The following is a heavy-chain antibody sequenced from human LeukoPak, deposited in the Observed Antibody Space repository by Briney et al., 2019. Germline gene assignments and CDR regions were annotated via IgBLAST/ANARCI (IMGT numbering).Heavy chain of an antibody. V-gene: IGHV1-2*02. CDR1: GYTFTGYY. D-gene: IGHD4-17*01. CDR2: INPNTGGT. CDR3: AREAATLTPFGAFDI. J-gene: IGHJ3*02. Sequence: ASVKVSCKASGYTFTGYYVHWVRQAPGQGLEWMGWINPNTGGTKYAQKFQGRVTMTRDTSISTAYMELSRLRSDDTAVFYCAREAATLTPFGAFDIWGKGTMVTVSS.